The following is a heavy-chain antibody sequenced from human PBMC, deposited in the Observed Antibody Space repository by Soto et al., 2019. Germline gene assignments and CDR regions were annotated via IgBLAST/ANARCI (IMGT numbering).Heavy chain of an antibody. CDR3: DKEREYNYAMDN. CDR2: VNWNGRTT. Sequence: GGSLRLSCAASGFTFDDYVMHWVRQAPGKGLEWVASVNWNGRTTLYAAAVKGRFSVSRDNGKNSLYLEMTSLRPNDTALYFCDKEREYNYAMDNWGQGILVTVSS. CDR1: GFTFDDYV. J-gene: IGHJ4*02. V-gene: IGHV3-9*01. D-gene: IGHD3-16*01.